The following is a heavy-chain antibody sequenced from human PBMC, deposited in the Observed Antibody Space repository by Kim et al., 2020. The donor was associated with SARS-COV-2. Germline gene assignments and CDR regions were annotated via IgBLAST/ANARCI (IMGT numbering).Heavy chain of an antibody. CDR2: INAGNGNT. D-gene: IGHD3-22*01. Sequence: ASVKVSCKASGYTFTSYAMHWVRQAPGQRLEWMGWINAGNGNTKYSQKFQGRVTITRDTSASTAYMELGSLRSEDTAVYYCARDLLHYYDSSGYYYGNYYFDYWGQGTLVTVSS. CDR3: ARDLLHYYDSSGYYYGNYYFDY. CDR1: GYTFTSYA. J-gene: IGHJ4*02. V-gene: IGHV1-3*01.